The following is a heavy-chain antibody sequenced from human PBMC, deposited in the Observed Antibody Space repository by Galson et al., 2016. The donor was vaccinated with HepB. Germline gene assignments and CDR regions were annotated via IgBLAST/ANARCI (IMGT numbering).Heavy chain of an antibody. D-gene: IGHD3/OR15-3a*01. J-gene: IGHJ6*02. CDR1: GASISGHY. CDR3: ARDGRAWVGLDV. Sequence: ETLSLTCAVSGASISGHYWSWIRQPPGKGLEWIGYVHYSGTTNYNPSLKSRVSISIDTSKTHFSLRLTSLTAADTAIYFWARDGRAWVGLDVWGQGTTVTVSS. CDR2: VHYSGTT. V-gene: IGHV4-59*11.